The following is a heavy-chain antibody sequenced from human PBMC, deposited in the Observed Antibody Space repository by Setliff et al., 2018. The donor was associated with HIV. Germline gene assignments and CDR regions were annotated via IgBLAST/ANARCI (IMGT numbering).Heavy chain of an antibody. CDR2: INHSGGT. Sequence: SETLSLTCTVSGGSISSGSYYWNWIRLPPGKGLEWIGEINHSGGTNYNPSLKSRVTMSVDTSKNQFSLKLSSVTAADTAIYYCTRRGADSYYPRPLDVWGKGTTVTVSS. J-gene: IGHJ6*04. V-gene: IGHV4-61*01. CDR1: GGSISSGSYY. CDR3: TRRGADSYYPRPLDV. D-gene: IGHD3-10*01.